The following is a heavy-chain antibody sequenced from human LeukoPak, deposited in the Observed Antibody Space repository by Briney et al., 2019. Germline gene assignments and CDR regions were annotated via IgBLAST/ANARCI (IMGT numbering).Heavy chain of an antibody. CDR1: GGSISSYY. Sequence: PSETLSLTCTVSGGSISSYYWSWIRQPPGKGLEWIGYIYYSGSTNYNPSLTSRVTISVHTSKNQFSLKLSSVTAADTAVYYCARDIPLPYSSGVGFDYWGQGTLVTVSS. V-gene: IGHV4-59*01. CDR2: IYYSGST. J-gene: IGHJ4*02. D-gene: IGHD6-19*01. CDR3: ARDIPLPYSSGVGFDY.